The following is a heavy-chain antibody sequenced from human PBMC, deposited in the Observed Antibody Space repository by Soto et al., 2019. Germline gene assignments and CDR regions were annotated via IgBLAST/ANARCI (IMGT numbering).Heavy chain of an antibody. D-gene: IGHD3-3*01. CDR1: GYTFTGYY. J-gene: IGHJ6*02. Sequence: ASVKVSCKASGYTFTGYYMHWVRQAPGQGLEWMGWINPNSGGTNYAQKFQGRVTMTRDTSISTAYMELSRLRSDDTAVYYCASLRFSYDFWSGYSYSMDVWGQGTTVTVSS. CDR3: ASLRFSYDFWSGYSYSMDV. V-gene: IGHV1-2*02. CDR2: INPNSGGT.